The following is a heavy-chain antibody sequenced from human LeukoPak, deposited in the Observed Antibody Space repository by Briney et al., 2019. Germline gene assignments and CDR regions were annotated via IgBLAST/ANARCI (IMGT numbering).Heavy chain of an antibody. J-gene: IGHJ3*02. CDR3: AKDRQQLVIHNAFDI. Sequence: EGSLRLSCAASGFTFNYYGVHWVRQAPGKGLEWVAVISYDGSHKYYTDSVKGRFTISRDNSKNTMYLQMNSLRAEDTAVYYCAKDRQQLVIHNAFDIWGQGTMVTVSS. CDR2: ISYDGSHK. D-gene: IGHD6-13*01. V-gene: IGHV3-30*18. CDR1: GFTFNYYG.